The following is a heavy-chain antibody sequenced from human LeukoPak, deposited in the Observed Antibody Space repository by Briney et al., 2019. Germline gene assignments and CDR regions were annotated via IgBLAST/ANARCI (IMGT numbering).Heavy chain of an antibody. Sequence: SETLSLTCAVYGGSFSGYYWSWIRQPPGKGLEWIGYIYYSGSTYYNPSLKSRVTISVDTSKNQFYLKLSSVTAADTAVYYCASLSGDYGSGYFDYWGQGTLVTVSS. CDR1: GGSFSGYY. CDR2: IYYSGST. D-gene: IGHD4-17*01. CDR3: ASLSGDYGSGYFDY. V-gene: IGHV4-30-4*08. J-gene: IGHJ4*02.